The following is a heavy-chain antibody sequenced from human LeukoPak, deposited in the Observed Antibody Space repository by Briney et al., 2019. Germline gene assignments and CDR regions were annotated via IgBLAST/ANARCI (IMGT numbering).Heavy chain of an antibody. V-gene: IGHV7-4-1*02. CDR1: GYTFTSYA. Sequence: ASVKVSCKASGYTFTSYAMNWVRQAPGQGLEWMGWINTNTGNPTYAQGFTGRFVFSLDTSVSTAYLQISSLKAEDTAVYYCARAPGGTNHYYYYMDVWGKGTTVTVSS. CDR2: INTNTGNP. CDR3: ARAPGGTNHYYYYMDV. D-gene: IGHD2-2*01. J-gene: IGHJ6*03.